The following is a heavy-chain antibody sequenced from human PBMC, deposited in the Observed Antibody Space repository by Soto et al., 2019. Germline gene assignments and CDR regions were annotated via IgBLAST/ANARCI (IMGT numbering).Heavy chain of an antibody. D-gene: IGHD6-19*01. CDR2: ISSSSSYI. J-gene: IGHJ6*03. V-gene: IGHV3-21*01. CDR1: GFTFSSYS. Sequence: EVQLVESGGGLVKPGGSLRLSCAASGFTFSSYSMNWVRQAPGKGLEWVSSISSSSSYIYYADSVKGRFTISRDNAKNSLYLQMNSLRAEDTAVYYCARDNRKIAVAGTNGYYYMDVWGKGTTVTVSS. CDR3: ARDNRKIAVAGTNGYYYMDV.